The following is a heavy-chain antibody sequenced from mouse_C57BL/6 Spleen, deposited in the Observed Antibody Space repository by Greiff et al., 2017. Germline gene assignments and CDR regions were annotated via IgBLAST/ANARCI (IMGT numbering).Heavy chain of an antibody. V-gene: IGHV1-62-2*01. D-gene: IGHD2-4*01. CDR3: ARHEYDYGSDWYFDV. J-gene: IGHJ1*03. CDR1: GYTFTEYT. CDR2: FYPGSGSI. Sequence: QVHVKQSGAELVKPGASVKLSCKASGYTFTEYTIHWVKQRSGQGLEWIGWFYPGSGSIKYNEKFKDKATLTADKSSSTVYMELSRLTSEDSAVYFCARHEYDYGSDWYFDVWGTGTTVTVSS.